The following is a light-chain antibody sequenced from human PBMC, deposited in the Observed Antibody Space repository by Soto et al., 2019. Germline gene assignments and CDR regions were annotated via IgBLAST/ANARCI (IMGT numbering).Light chain of an antibody. V-gene: IGKV3-20*01. CDR1: QSVNSNY. CDR2: GVF. J-gene: IGKJ2*01. Sequence: ETVLTQSPGTVSLSPGERATLSCRTSQSVNSNYLAWYQQKPGQAPRLLIYGVFNRATGIPDRFSGSVSGTDFTLTISGLEPEESAVYYCQHYDRSPRTFGHWTKLDI. CDR3: QHYDRSPRT.